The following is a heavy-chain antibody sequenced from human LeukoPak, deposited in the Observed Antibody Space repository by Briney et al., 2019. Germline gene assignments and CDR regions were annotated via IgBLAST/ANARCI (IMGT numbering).Heavy chain of an antibody. J-gene: IGHJ6*02. Sequence: GGSLRLSCAASGFTVRNYMSWVRQAPGKGLEWVSVIYTGGGTFYADSVKGRFTISRDNSKNTLYLQMNSLRAEDTAVYYCATRYGSGSYHMDVWGQGTTVTVSS. CDR1: GFTVRNY. D-gene: IGHD3-10*01. V-gene: IGHV3-66*01. CDR3: ATRYGSGSYHMDV. CDR2: IYTGGGT.